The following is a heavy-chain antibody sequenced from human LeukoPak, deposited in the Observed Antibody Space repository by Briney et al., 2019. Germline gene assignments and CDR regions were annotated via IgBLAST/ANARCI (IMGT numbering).Heavy chain of an antibody. V-gene: IGHV3-30*18. CDR1: GFTFSSYD. CDR3: AKPILPRDYGLDH. Sequence: PGGSLRLSCAASGFTFSSYDMYWVRQAPGKGLEWVAVISNDGSNKYYADSVKGRFTISRDNSKNTLYLQMSSLRAEDTAVYYCAKPILPRDYGLDHWGQGTLVTVSS. J-gene: IGHJ4*02. D-gene: IGHD4-17*01. CDR2: ISNDGSNK.